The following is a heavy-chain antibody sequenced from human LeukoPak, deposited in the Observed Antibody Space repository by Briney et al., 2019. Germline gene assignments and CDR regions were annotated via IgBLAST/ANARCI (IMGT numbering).Heavy chain of an antibody. V-gene: IGHV3-11*01. CDR2: ISSSGSTI. CDR1: GFTFSDYY. Sequence: GGSLRFSCAASGFTFSDYYMSWIRQAPGKGLEWVSYISSSGSTIYYADSVKGRFTISRDNAKNSLYLQMNSLRAEDTAAYYCARNMVRGVITYYFDYWGQGTLVTVSS. CDR3: ARNMVRGVITYYFDY. D-gene: IGHD3-10*01. J-gene: IGHJ4*02.